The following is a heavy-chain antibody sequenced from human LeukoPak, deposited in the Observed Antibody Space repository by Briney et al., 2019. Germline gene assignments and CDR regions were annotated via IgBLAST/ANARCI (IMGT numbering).Heavy chain of an antibody. V-gene: IGHV1-2*02. CDR1: GYTFTGYY. J-gene: IGHJ5*02. CDR3: ARTRIAVVRFDP. D-gene: IGHD6-19*01. CDR2: INPNSGGT. Sequence: ASVKVSCEASGYTFTGYYMHWVRQAPGQGLEWMGWINPNSGGTNYAQKFQGRVTMTRDTSISTAYMELSRLRSDDTAVYYCARTRIAVVRFDPWGQGTLVTVSS.